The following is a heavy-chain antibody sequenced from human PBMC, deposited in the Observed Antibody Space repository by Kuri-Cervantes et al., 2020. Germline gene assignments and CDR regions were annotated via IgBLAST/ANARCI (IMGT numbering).Heavy chain of an antibody. CDR1: GFTFSSYG. V-gene: IGHV3-33*01. CDR3: ARDIVVVVAARAYYYYGMDV. J-gene: IGHJ6*02. Sequence: GESLKISCAASGFTFSSYGMHWVRQAPGKGLEWVAVIWYDGSNKYYADSVKGRFTISRDNSKNTLYLQMNSLRAEDTAVYYCARDIVVVVAARAYYYYGMDVWGQGTTVTVSS. D-gene: IGHD2-15*01. CDR2: IWYDGSNK.